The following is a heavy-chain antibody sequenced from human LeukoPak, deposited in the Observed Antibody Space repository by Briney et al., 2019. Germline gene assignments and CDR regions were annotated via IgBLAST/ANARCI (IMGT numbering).Heavy chain of an antibody. CDR2: IYSGGST. Sequence: GGSLRLSCAASGFAVSNNYMTWVRQAPGKGLEWVSVIYSGGSTYYADSAKGRFTISRDNSKNTLYLQMNSLRAEDTAVYYCARDRGSWYSGFDYWGQGTLVTVSS. CDR3: ARDRGSWYSGFDY. D-gene: IGHD6-13*01. CDR1: GFAVSNNY. J-gene: IGHJ4*02. V-gene: IGHV3-53*01.